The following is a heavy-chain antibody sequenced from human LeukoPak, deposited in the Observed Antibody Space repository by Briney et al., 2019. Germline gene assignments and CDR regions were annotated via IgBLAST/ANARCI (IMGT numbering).Heavy chain of an antibody. CDR2: ISAYNGNT. V-gene: IGHV1-18*01. J-gene: IGHJ4*02. CDR3: ARASFGYYYDSSGYYHYFDY. CDR1: GYTFTSYG. D-gene: IGHD3-22*01. Sequence: ASVKVSFKASGYTFTSYGISWVRQAPGQGLEWMGWISAYNGNTNYAQKLQGRVTMTTDTSTSTAYMELRSLRSGDTAVYYCARASFGYYYDSSGYYHYFDYWGQGTLVTVSS.